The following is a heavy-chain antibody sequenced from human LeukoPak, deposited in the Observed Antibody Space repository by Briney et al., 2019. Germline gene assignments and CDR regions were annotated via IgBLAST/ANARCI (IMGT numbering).Heavy chain of an antibody. CDR2: IYYSGST. CDR1: GGSISSSSYY. J-gene: IGHJ4*02. Sequence: SETLSLTCTVSGGSISSSSYYWGWIRQPPGKGLEWIGSIYYSGSTYYNPSLKSRVTISVDTSKNQFSLKLSSVTAADTAVYYCARMGPLWFGELLDYCGQGTLVTVSS. D-gene: IGHD3-10*01. V-gene: IGHV4-39*01. CDR3: ARMGPLWFGELLDY.